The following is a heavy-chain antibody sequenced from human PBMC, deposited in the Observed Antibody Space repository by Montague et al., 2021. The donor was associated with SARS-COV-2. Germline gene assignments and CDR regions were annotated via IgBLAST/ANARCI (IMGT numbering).Heavy chain of an antibody. Sequence: CAISGDSVVGLRRRWEGNTSELQSRFQRVGRLLLRKRRFDHYEVSMKGRISIKADTSKNQFSLQLDSVTPEDTAVYYCARGDGLGPYTGYAFDIWGKGTLVTVAS. CDR1: GDSVVGLRRR. CDR2: LLLRKRRFD. V-gene: IGHV6-1*01. D-gene: IGHD3-16*01. CDR3: ARGDGLGPYTGYAFDI. J-gene: IGHJ3*02.